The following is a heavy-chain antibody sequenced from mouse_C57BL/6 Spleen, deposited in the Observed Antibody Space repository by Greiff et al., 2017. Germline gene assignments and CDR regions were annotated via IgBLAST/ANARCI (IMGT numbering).Heavy chain of an antibody. V-gene: IGHV5-17*01. CDR1: GFTFSDYG. J-gene: IGHJ4*01. Sequence: EVQLVESGGGLVKPGGSLKLSCAASGFTFSDYGMHWVRQAPEKGLEWVAYISSGSSTIYYADTVKGRFTISRDNAKNTLFLQMTSLRSEDTAMXYCARPPRYGYCGFNYAMDYWGQGTSVTVSS. D-gene: IGHD2-2*01. CDR2: ISSGSSTI. CDR3: ARPPRYGYCGFNYAMDY.